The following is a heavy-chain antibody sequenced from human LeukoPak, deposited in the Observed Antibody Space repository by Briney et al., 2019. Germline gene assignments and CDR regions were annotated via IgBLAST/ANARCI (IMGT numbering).Heavy chain of an antibody. D-gene: IGHD2-15*01. CDR3: ARAPRGFCSGGSCFDF. CDR2: INPNSGGT. V-gene: IGHV1-2*02. J-gene: IGHJ4*02. CDR1: GYTFTGYY. Sequence: AASVKVSCKASGYTFTGYYMHWVRQAPGQGLEWMGWINPNSGGTNSAQKFQGRVTMTRDTSISTAYMELSRLRSDDTAVYYCARAPRGFCSGGSCFDFWGQGTLVTVSS.